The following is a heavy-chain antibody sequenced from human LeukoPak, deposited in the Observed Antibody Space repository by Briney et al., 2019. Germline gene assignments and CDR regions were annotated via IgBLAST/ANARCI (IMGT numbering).Heavy chain of an antibody. D-gene: IGHD3-22*01. V-gene: IGHV1-2*02. CDR3: ARDQGITMIVTPTRIDC. CDR2: IIPIFGSA. CDR1: GYTFTGYY. Sequence: GASVKVSCKASGYTFTGYYMHWVRQAPGQGLEWMGGIIPIFGSANYAQKFQGRVTMTTDTSTSTAYMELRSLRSDDTAVYYCARDQGITMIVTPTRIDCWGQGTLVTVSS. J-gene: IGHJ4*02.